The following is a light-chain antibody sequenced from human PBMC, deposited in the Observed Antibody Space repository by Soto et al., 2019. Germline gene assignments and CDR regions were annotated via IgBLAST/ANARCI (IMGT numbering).Light chain of an antibody. CDR1: QSVSSTY. CDR3: HQYVSSWT. Sequence: EIVLTQCPGILSLSPGEGATLSCRASQSVSSTYVAWYQQKSGQAPRLLIYGASSRATGIPDRFSGSGSGTDFTLTISRLEPEDFAVYYCHQYVSSWTFGQGTKVAIK. J-gene: IGKJ1*01. CDR2: GAS. V-gene: IGKV3-20*01.